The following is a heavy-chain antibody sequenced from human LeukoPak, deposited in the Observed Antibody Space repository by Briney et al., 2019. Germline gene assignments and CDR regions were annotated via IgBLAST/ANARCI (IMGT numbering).Heavy chain of an antibody. D-gene: IGHD3-10*01. CDR2: ISSSSSTI. V-gene: IGHV3-48*01. CDR1: GFTFSSYS. Sequence: HPGGSLRLSCAASGFTFSSYSMNWVRQAPGKGLEWVSYISSSSSTIYYADSVKGRFTISRDNSKNTLYLQMNSLRAEDTAVYYCARDIRYGSGSYGEYYFDYWGLGTLVTVSS. CDR3: ARDIRYGSGSYGEYYFDY. J-gene: IGHJ4*02.